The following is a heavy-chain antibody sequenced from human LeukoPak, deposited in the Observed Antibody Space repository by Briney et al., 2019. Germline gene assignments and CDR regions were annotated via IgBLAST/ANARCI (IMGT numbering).Heavy chain of an antibody. CDR1: GGTFSSYA. CDR3: ARGYSYARTYFDY. V-gene: IGHV1-69*13. D-gene: IGHD5-18*01. J-gene: IGHJ4*02. Sequence: ASVKVSCTASGGTFSSYAISWVRQAPGQGLEWMGGIIPIFGTANYAQKFQGRVTITADESTSTAYMELSSLRSEDTAVYYCARGYSYARTYFDYWGRGTLVTVSS. CDR2: IIPIFGTA.